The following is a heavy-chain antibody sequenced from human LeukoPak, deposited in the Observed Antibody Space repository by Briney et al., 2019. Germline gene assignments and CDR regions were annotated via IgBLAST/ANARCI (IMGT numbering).Heavy chain of an antibody. CDR2: IHPSGTT. J-gene: IGHJ4*02. CDR3: ARETEVTGGRSWDF. CDR1: GGSISSYY. Sequence: SETLSLTCTVSGGSISSYYWTWIRQPAGKGLEWIGRIHPSGTTNHNPSLKSRVIMSLDMSNNQFSLKVRSVTAADTAVYYCARETEVTGGRSWDFWGQGTLVTVSS. D-gene: IGHD2-8*02. V-gene: IGHV4-4*07.